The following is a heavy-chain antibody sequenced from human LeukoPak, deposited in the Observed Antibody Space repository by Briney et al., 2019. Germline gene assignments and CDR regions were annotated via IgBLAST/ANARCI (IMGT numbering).Heavy chain of an antibody. Sequence: SETLSLTCTVSGGSISSYYWSWIRQPPGKGLEWIGEINHSGSTNYNPSLKSRVTISVDTSKNQFSLKLSSVTAADTAVYYCARGVDSSSPVDYWGQGTLVTVSS. CDR1: GGSISSYY. D-gene: IGHD6-13*01. CDR3: ARGVDSSSPVDY. V-gene: IGHV4-34*01. CDR2: INHSGST. J-gene: IGHJ4*02.